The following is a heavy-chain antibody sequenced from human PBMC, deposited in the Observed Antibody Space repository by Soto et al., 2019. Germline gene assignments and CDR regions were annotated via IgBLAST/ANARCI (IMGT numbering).Heavy chain of an antibody. CDR3: AREAFGVHASCFDP. CDR2: ISAYNGNT. CDR1: GYIFTTYS. J-gene: IGHJ5*02. D-gene: IGHD2-2*01. V-gene: IGHV1-18*01. Sequence: QVQLVQSGTEVKKSGASVKVSCKASGYIFTTYSIAWVRQAPGQGLEWMGWISAYNGNTNYAQKFQGRVTMTTDTSTNTAYMDLRSLRSDDTAVYFCAREAFGVHASCFDPWGQGTLVSVSS.